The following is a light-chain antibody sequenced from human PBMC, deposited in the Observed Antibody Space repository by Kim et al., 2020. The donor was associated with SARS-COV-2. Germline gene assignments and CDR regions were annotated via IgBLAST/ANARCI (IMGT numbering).Light chain of an antibody. J-gene: IGLJ2*01. CDR1: KLGNKY. V-gene: IGLV3-1*01. CDR3: QAWDSSVV. Sequence: VSVAPGQTASITCAGDKLGNKYACWYQQKPGQSPVLVIYQDSKRPSGIPERFSGSNSGNTATLTISGTQAMDEADYYCQAWDSSVVFGGGTQLTVL. CDR2: QDS.